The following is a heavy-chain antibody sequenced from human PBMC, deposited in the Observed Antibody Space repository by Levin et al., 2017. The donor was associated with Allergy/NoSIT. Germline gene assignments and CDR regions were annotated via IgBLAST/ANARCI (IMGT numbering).Heavy chain of an antibody. CDR3: ARDTATYYGMDV. CDR2: IIPIFGTA. D-gene: IGHD5-18*01. Sequence: SVKVSCKASGGTFSSYAVRWMRQAPGQGLEWMGGIIPIFGTANYAQKFQGRVTITADESTSTAYMELSSLRSEDTAVYYCARDTATYYGMDVWGQGTTVTVSS. J-gene: IGHJ6*02. CDR1: GGTFSSYA. V-gene: IGHV1-69*13.